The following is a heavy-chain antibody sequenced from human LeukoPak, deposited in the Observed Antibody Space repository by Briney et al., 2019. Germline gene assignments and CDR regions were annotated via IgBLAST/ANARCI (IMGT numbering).Heavy chain of an antibody. Sequence: PGGSLRLSCAASGFTFSSYWMSWFRQAPRKGLEWVANIKQDGSEKYYVDSVKGRFTISRDNAKNSLYLQMNSLRAEDTAVYYCGSVFGGDNHTHHYYYYYYMDVWGKGTTVTVSS. D-gene: IGHD2-21*02. CDR3: GSVFGGDNHTHHYYYYYYMDV. J-gene: IGHJ6*03. V-gene: IGHV3-7*01. CDR2: IKQDGSEK. CDR1: GFTFSSYW.